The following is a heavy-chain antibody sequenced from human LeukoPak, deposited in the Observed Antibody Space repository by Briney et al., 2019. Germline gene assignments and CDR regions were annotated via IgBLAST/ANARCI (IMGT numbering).Heavy chain of an antibody. V-gene: IGHV3-30*18. J-gene: IGHJ4*02. Sequence: GGSLRLFCEASGFTFSSYGMHWVRQAPGKGLEWVAVISYDGSNKYYADSVKGRFTISRDNSKNTLYLQMNSLRAEDTAVYYCAKDKYYYGSGSSEGYFDYWGQGTLVTVSS. CDR1: GFTFSSYG. CDR2: ISYDGSNK. CDR3: AKDKYYYGSGSSEGYFDY. D-gene: IGHD3-10*01.